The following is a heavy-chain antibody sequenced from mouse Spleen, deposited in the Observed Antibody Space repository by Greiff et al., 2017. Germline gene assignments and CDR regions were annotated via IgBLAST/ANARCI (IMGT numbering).Heavy chain of an antibody. CDR1: GFTFSSYA. V-gene: IGHV5-9-3*01. CDR2: ISSGGGNT. Sequence: EVQGVESGGGLVKPGGSLKLSCAASGFTFSSYAMSWVRQTPEKRLEWVATISSGGGNTYYPDSVKGRFTISRDNARNTLYLQMSSLRSEDTAMYYCARGVSDYWGQGTSVTVSS. D-gene: IGHD2-10*02. J-gene: IGHJ4*01. CDR3: ARGVSDY.